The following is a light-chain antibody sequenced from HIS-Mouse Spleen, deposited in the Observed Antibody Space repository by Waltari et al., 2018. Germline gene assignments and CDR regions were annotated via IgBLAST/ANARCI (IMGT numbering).Light chain of an antibody. V-gene: IGKV4-1*01. CDR2: WAS. J-gene: IGKJ5*01. Sequence: DIVMTQSPDSLAVSLGDRATINCQFSQSVLYSSNNKNYLAWYQQKPGQPPKLLIYWASTRESGVPDRFSGSGSGTDFTLTISSLQAEDVAVYYCQQYYSTPITFGQGTRLEIK. CDR3: QQYYSTPIT. CDR1: QSVLYSSNNKNY.